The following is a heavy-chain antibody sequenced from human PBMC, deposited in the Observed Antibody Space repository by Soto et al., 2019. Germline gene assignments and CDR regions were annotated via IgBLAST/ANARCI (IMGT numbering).Heavy chain of an antibody. J-gene: IGHJ4*02. V-gene: IGHV4-39*01. Sequence: PSETLSLTCTVSGGSVSNSNYYWVCIRQSPGKGLEWIGSVYYRGRSYSKSSVKSRVTISVDTSKNQFSLNLNSVTASDTAVYYCVSQRTSVLTQAYFDYWGPGALVTVSS. D-gene: IGHD2-8*01. CDR1: GGSVSNSNYY. CDR2: VYYRGRS. CDR3: VSQRTSVLTQAYFDY.